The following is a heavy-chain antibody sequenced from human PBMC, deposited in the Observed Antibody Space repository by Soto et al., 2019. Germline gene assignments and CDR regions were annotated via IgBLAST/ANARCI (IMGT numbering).Heavy chain of an antibody. CDR1: GFTFSSYA. CDR2: ISYDGSNK. V-gene: IGHV3-30-3*01. J-gene: IGHJ6*02. Sequence: GGSLRLSCAASGFTFSSYAMHWVRQAPGKGLEWVAVISYDGSNKYYADSVKGRFTISRDNSKNTLYLQMNSLRAEDTAVYYCARDKVYVRGWGYYGMDVWGQGTTVTVSS. D-gene: IGHD3-10*02. CDR3: ARDKVYVRGWGYYGMDV.